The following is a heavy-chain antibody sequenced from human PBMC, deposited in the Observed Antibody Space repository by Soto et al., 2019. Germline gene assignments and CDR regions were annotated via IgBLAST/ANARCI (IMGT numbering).Heavy chain of an antibody. CDR3: ARDPWAADY. CDR1: GFTVSTKY. J-gene: IGHJ4*02. Sequence: EVQLVESGGGLVQPGGSLRLSCAASGFTVSTKYMSWVRQAPGKGLEWVSVIYSGGSTFYADSVRGRFTISRDNSKNTVNLQMNSRRAGDTAVYYCARDPWAADYWDQGTLVTVSS. V-gene: IGHV3-66*01. CDR2: IYSGGST. D-gene: IGHD3-16*01.